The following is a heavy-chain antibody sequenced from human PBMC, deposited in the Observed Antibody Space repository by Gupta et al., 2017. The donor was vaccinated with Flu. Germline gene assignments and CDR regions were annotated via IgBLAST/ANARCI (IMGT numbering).Heavy chain of an antibody. CDR3: AKVWGWDYYDPQSPRNAFDI. CDR2: ISGSGGST. CDR1: GFTFSSYA. J-gene: IGHJ3*02. V-gene: IGHV3-23*01. D-gene: IGHD3-22*01. Sequence: EVQLLESGGGLVQPGGSLRLSCAASGFTFSSYALSWVRQAPGKGLEWVSAISGSGGSTYYADSVKGRFTISRDNSKNTLYLQMNSLRAEDTAVYYCAKVWGWDYYDPQSPRNAFDIWGQGTMVTVSS.